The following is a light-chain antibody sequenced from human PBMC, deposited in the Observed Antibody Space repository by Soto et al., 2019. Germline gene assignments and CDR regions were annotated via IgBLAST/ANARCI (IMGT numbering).Light chain of an antibody. Sequence: EIVMTQSPATLSVSPGERATLSGRASQSVSSNLAWYQQKPGQAPRLLIYGASTRSTGIPARFSGSGSGTEITLTFSSLQSEDFAVYYSQQYNNWPRTCGQGTKVDIK. J-gene: IGKJ1*01. CDR3: QQYNNWPRT. CDR2: GAS. V-gene: IGKV3-15*01. CDR1: QSVSSN.